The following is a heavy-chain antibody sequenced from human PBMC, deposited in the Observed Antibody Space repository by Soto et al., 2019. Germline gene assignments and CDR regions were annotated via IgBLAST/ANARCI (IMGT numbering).Heavy chain of an antibody. J-gene: IGHJ4*02. CDR2: IYWDDDK. D-gene: IGHD4-17*01. V-gene: IGHV2-5*02. CDR3: AHAGDYDLLTFDH. Sequence: QITLKESGPTLVRPAQTLTLTCAFSGFSLTTYDMGVAWIRQPPGKALEWLALIYWDDDKRYSPSLKDRLASSKDTSRNQVVLTITNMDPGDTATYFCAHAGDYDLLTFDHWGPGTLGTVSS. CDR1: GFSLTTYDMG.